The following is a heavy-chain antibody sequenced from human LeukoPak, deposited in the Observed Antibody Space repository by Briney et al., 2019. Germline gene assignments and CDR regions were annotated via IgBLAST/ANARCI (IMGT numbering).Heavy chain of an antibody. J-gene: IGHJ4*02. Sequence: SETLSLTCTVSGGSISSSSCYWGWIRQPPGKGLEWIGSIYYSGSAYYNPSLKSRVTISVDTSKNQFSLKLSSVTAADTAVYYCARGGGVTTFGYWGQGTLVTVSS. CDR2: IYYSGSA. CDR1: GGSISSSSCY. CDR3: ARGGGVTTFGY. V-gene: IGHV4-39*01. D-gene: IGHD4-17*01.